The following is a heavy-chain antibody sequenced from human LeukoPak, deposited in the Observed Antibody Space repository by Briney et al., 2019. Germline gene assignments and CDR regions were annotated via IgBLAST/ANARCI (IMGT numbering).Heavy chain of an antibody. D-gene: IGHD6-13*01. J-gene: IGHJ6*02. Sequence: PGGSLRLSCAASGFTVSSNYMSWVRQAPGKGLEWVSVIYSGGSTYYADSVKGRFTISRDNSKNTLYLQMNSLRAEDTAVYYCTAAGRQYYYYGMDVWGQGTTVTVSS. CDR2: IYSGGST. V-gene: IGHV3-66*01. CDR1: GFTVSSNY. CDR3: TAAGRQYYYYGMDV.